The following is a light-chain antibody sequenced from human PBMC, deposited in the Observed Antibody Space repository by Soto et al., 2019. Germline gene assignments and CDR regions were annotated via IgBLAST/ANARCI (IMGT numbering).Light chain of an antibody. CDR3: SSYTSGSTPVV. Sequence: QSALTQPASVSGSPGQSITISCTGTSSDVGGYNYVSWYQQHPGKAPKLMIYDVSNRPSGVSNRFSGSKSGNTASLTISGLQAEDEADYYCSSYTSGSTPVVFGGGTKLTFL. CDR1: SSDVGGYNY. J-gene: IGLJ2*01. CDR2: DVS. V-gene: IGLV2-14*01.